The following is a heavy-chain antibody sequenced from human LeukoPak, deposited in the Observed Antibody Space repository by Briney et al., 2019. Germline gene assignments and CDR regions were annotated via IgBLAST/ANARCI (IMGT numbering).Heavy chain of an antibody. CDR3: ARGGEYYDILTGYPFDY. CDR2: ISAYNGNT. D-gene: IGHD3-9*01. V-gene: IGHV1-18*01. Sequence: ASVKVSCKASGYTFTSYGISWVRQAPGQGLEWIGWISAYNGNTNYAQKLQGRVTMTTDTSTSTAYMELRSLRSDDTAVYYCARGGEYYDILTGYPFDYWGQGTLVTVSS. J-gene: IGHJ4*02. CDR1: GYTFTSYG.